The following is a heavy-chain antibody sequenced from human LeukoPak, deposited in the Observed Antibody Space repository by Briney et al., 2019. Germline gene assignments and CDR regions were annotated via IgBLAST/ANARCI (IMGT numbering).Heavy chain of an antibody. D-gene: IGHD4-23*01. CDR1: RGSIMTTHW. Sequence: ASETLSLTCTLSRGSIMTTHWWSWVRQPPGKGLEWIGEIYHTGTTNYSPSLKSRLTISVDQSRNQFSLRLSSVTAADTATYYCAAWGVDYGGNFDYSDYWGQGILVTVSS. V-gene: IGHV4-4*02. J-gene: IGHJ4*02. CDR3: AAWGVDYGGNFDYSDY. CDR2: IYHTGTT.